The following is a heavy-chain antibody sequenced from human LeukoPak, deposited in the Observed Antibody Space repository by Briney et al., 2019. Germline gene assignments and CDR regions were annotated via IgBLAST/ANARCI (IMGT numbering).Heavy chain of an antibody. CDR1: GYTFTSYG. Sequence: ASVKVSCKASGYTFTSYGISWVRQAPGQGLEWMGWISAYNGNTNYAQKLQGRVTTTTDTSTSTAYMELRSLRSDDTAVCYCARDFSYSSSWSTFDYWGQGTLVTVSS. CDR2: ISAYNGNT. CDR3: ARDFSYSSSWSTFDY. D-gene: IGHD6-13*01. J-gene: IGHJ4*02. V-gene: IGHV1-18*01.